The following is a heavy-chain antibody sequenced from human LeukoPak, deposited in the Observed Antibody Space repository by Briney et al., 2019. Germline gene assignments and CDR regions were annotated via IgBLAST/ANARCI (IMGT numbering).Heavy chain of an antibody. D-gene: IGHD1-1*01. Sequence: GGSLRLSCAVSGFTFGNYWMSWVRHTPGQGPEWVANIKRDGSERYYVDSVKGRFTISRDNAKGSLFLEMSSLRVEDTAVYYSARTTSFMFYYWGQGTLVTVSS. V-gene: IGHV3-7*03. CDR1: GFTFGNYW. CDR2: IKRDGSER. J-gene: IGHJ4*02. CDR3: ARTTSFMFYY.